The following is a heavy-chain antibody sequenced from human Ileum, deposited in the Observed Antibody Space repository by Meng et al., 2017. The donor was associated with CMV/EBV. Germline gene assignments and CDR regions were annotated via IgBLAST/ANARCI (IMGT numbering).Heavy chain of an antibody. CDR1: GFTFSNYE. Sequence: GESLKISCAAPGFTFSNYEMNWVRQAPGKGLEWVSSISSSSSYIYYADSVKGRFPISRDNAKNSLYLQMNSLRAEDTAVYYCATRPTNGDNYAPFDYWGQGALVTVSS. CDR2: ISSSSSYI. J-gene: IGHJ4*02. V-gene: IGHV3-21*01. CDR3: ATRPTNGDNYAPFDY. D-gene: IGHD4/OR15-4a*01.